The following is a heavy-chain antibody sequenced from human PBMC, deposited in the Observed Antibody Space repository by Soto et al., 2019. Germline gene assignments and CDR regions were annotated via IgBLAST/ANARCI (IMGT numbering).Heavy chain of an antibody. V-gene: IGHV3-33*01. CDR1: GFTSSSHG. Sequence: GGSLRLSCAASGFTSSSHGMHWVRQAPGKGLEWVAVIWYDGSKKYYADFVKGRFTISRDNYQNTLYLQMNSLRAEDTAVYYCARGLDIWSGSNYYYMDVWGTGTTVTVSS. D-gene: IGHD3-3*01. CDR3: ARGLDIWSGSNYYYMDV. J-gene: IGHJ6*03. CDR2: IWYDGSKK.